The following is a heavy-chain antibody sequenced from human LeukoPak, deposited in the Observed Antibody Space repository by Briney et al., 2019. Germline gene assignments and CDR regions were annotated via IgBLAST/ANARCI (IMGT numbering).Heavy chain of an antibody. V-gene: IGHV3-11*04. CDR3: SAGEGYYDSGDYYSAWAFNV. CDR1: GFTFSDYY. CDR2: ISNSGNTI. Sequence: PGGSLRLSCAASGFTFSDYYMSWIRQAPGKGLEWVSYISNSGNTIYYADSVKGRFTISRDNAKNSLYLQMNSLRAEVTAVYYCSAGEGYYDSGDYYSAWAFNVWGQGTMVTVSS. J-gene: IGHJ3*01. D-gene: IGHD3-22*01.